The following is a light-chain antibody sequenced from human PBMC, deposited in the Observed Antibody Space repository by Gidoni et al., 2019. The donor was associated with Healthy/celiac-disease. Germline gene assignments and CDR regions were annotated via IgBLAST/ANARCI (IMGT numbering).Light chain of an antibody. Sequence: EIVMTQSPATLSVSPGERATLSCRARQSVSSNLAWYQKKHGQAPRLLIYGASTRATGIPARFSGSGSGTEFTLTISSLQSEDFAVYYCQQYNNWPPWTFGQGTKVEIK. CDR1: QSVSSN. J-gene: IGKJ1*01. CDR2: GAS. V-gene: IGKV3-15*01. CDR3: QQYNNWPPWT.